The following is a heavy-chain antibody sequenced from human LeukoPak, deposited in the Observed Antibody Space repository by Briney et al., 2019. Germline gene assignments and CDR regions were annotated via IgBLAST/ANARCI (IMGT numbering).Heavy chain of an antibody. CDR2: INSDGSST. V-gene: IGHV3-74*01. CDR1: GFTFSSYW. CDR3: GSDRDSTDFDY. J-gene: IGHJ4*01. Sequence: GGSLRLSCAASGFTFSSYWMHWVRHAPGKGLVWVSRINSDGSSTSYADSVKGRFTISRDNAKNTLYLQMNSLRAEDTAVYYCGSDRDSTDFDYRGPGTMVTASS. D-gene: IGHD2-2*01.